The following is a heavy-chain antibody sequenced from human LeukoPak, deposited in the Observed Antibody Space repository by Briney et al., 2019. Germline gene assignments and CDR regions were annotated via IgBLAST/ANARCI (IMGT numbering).Heavy chain of an antibody. Sequence: GGSLRLSCVVSGFTFSNYWMHWVRQVPGKGLVWVSRINRDGSATSYADSVRGRFTSSRDNAKNTLYLQMNSLTAEDTAVYYCTRDDYSAMDYWGQGTPVTVSS. V-gene: IGHV3-74*01. D-gene: IGHD5-18*01. J-gene: IGHJ4*02. CDR2: INRDGSAT. CDR3: TRDDYSAMDY. CDR1: GFTFSNYW.